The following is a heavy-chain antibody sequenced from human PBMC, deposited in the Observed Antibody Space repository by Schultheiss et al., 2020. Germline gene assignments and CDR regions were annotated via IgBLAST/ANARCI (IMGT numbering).Heavy chain of an antibody. V-gene: IGHV1-69*02. CDR3: ARVGSMAGTGFDY. CDR1: GGTFSSYT. CDR2: IIPILGIA. J-gene: IGHJ4*02. Sequence: SSVKVSCKASGGTFSSYTISWVRQAPGQGLEWMGRIIPILGIANYAQKLQGRVTMTTDTSTSTAYMELRSLRSDDTAVYYCARVGSMAGTGFDYWGQGTLVNVYS. D-gene: IGHD6-19*01.